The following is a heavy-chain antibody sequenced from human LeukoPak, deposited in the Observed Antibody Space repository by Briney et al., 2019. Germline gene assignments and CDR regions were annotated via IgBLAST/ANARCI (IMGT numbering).Heavy chain of an antibody. Sequence: GGSLRLSCAASGFTFSSYSMNWVRQAPGKGLEWVSSISSSSSYIYYAGSVKGRFTISRDNAKNSLYLQMNSLRSEDTAVYYCARGTVPDYGDYVYYFDYWGQGTLVTVSS. CDR3: ARGTVPDYGDYVYYFDY. CDR2: ISSSSSYI. J-gene: IGHJ4*02. D-gene: IGHD4-17*01. V-gene: IGHV3-21*01. CDR1: GFTFSSYS.